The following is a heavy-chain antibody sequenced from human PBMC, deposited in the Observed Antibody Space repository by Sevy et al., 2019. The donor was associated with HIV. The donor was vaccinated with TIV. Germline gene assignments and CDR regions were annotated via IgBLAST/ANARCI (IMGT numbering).Heavy chain of an antibody. Sequence: ASVKVSCKASGGTFSSYAISWVRQAPGQGLEWMGGIIPIFGTANYAQKFQGRVTITADESTSTAYMELSSLRSEDTAVYYCASRVGKYDRLDYWGQGTLVTVSS. D-gene: IGHD3-3*01. J-gene: IGHJ4*02. V-gene: IGHV1-69*13. CDR1: GGTFSSYA. CDR3: ASRVGKYDRLDY. CDR2: IIPIFGTA.